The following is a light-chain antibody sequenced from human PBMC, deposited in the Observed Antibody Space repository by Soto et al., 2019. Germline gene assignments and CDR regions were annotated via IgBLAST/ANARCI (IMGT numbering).Light chain of an antibody. V-gene: IGLV2-14*01. Sequence: QSALTQPASVSGYPGQSITISCTGTSSDVGGYNYVSWYQQHPGKAPKLMIYDVSNRPSGVSNRFSGSKSGNTASLTISGLQAEDEADYYCSSYTSSSTLEAVFGGGTQLTVL. CDR3: SSYTSSSTLEAV. J-gene: IGLJ7*01. CDR2: DVS. CDR1: SSDVGGYNY.